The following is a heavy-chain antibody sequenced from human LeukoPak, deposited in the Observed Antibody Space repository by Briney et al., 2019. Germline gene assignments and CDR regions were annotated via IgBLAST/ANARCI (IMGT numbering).Heavy chain of an antibody. J-gene: IGHJ4*02. Sequence: PGGSLRLSCAASGFTFSSYAMHWVRQAPGKGLEYVSAISSNGGSTYYANSVKGRFTISSDNSKNTLYLQMGSLRAEDMAVYYCARAKYYDSSGYYQGFFDYWGQGTLVTVSS. CDR2: ISSNGGST. D-gene: IGHD3-22*01. V-gene: IGHV3-64*01. CDR3: ARAKYYDSSGYYQGFFDY. CDR1: GFTFSSYA.